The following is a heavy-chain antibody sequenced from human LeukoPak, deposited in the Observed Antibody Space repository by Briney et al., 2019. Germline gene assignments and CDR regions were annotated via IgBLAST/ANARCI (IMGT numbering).Heavy chain of an antibody. D-gene: IGHD2-21*02. Sequence: SETLSLTYAVSGVSIGSGGYSWSWIRQPPGKGLEWIGYIYHSGSSYYNPSLKSRVTIPMDRSKNQFSLKLTSVTAADTAVYYCASAYCGGDCYHSLLTDWGQGTLVTVSS. CDR1: GVSIGSGGYS. J-gene: IGHJ4*02. CDR3: ASAYCGGDCYHSLLTD. CDR2: IYHSGSS. V-gene: IGHV4-30-2*01.